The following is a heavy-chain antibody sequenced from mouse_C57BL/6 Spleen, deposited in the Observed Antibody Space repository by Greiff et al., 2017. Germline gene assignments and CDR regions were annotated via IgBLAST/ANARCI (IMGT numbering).Heavy chain of an antibody. CDR2: INPNNGGT. CDR3: ARGGYYGSSYGYFDV. Sequence: EVQLVESGPELVKPGASVKIPCKASGYTFTDYNMDWVKQSHGKSLEWIGDINPNNGGTIYNQKFKGKATLTVDKSSSTAYMELRSLTSEDTAVYYCARGGYYGSSYGYFDVWGTGTTVTVSS. J-gene: IGHJ1*03. D-gene: IGHD1-1*01. CDR1: GYTFTDYN. V-gene: IGHV1-18*01.